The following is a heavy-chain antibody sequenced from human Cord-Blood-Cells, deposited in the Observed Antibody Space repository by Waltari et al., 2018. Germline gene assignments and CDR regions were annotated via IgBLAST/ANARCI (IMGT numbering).Heavy chain of an antibody. CDR2: IYYSGST. CDR1: GGSISSYY. V-gene: IGHV4-59*01. CDR3: ARDRPITGTTFGYYYYGMDV. Sequence: QVQLQESGPGLVKPSETLSLTCTVSGGSISSYYRSWIRQPPGQALEWIGYIYYSGSTNYNPSLKSRVTISVDTSKNQFSLKLSSVTAADTAVYYCARDRPITGTTFGYYYYGMDVWGQGTTVTVSS. J-gene: IGHJ6*02. D-gene: IGHD1-20*01.